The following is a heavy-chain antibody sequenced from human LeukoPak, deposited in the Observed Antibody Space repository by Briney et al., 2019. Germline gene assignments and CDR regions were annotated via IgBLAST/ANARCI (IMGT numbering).Heavy chain of an antibody. V-gene: IGHV3-11*01. CDR3: ARGGDGYNPPFDY. D-gene: IGHD5-24*01. J-gene: IGHJ4*02. Sequence: PGGSLRLSCAASGFTFSDHYMGWIRQAPGKGLEWVSYISSTGTTIYYADSVKGRFTISRDNAKNSLYLQMNSLRAEDTAVYYCARGGDGYNPPFDYWGQGTLVTVSS. CDR2: ISSTGTTI. CDR1: GFTFSDHY.